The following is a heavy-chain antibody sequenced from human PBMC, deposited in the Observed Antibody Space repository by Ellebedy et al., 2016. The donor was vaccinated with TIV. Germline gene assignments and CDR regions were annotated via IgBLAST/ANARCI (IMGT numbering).Heavy chain of an antibody. CDR3: ATSLTPATYNYYGLDV. J-gene: IGHJ6*02. Sequence: ASVKVSCKASGYTFTNYGISWVRQAPGQGLEWMGWISAYNGNTKYAQKFQGSVTMTTDTSTSTVYIEVRSLRSDETAVYYCATSLTPATYNYYGLDVWGQGTTVTVSS. CDR1: GYTFTNYG. D-gene: IGHD6-25*01. V-gene: IGHV1-18*01. CDR2: ISAYNGNT.